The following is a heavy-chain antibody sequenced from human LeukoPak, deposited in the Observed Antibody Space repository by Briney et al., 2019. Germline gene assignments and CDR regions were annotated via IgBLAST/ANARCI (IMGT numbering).Heavy chain of an antibody. CDR2: IIPIFGTA. V-gene: IGHV1-69*05. Sequence: ASVKVSCEASGGTFSSYAISWVRQAPGQGLEWMGGIIPIFGTANYAQKFQGRVTITTDESTSTAYMELSSLRSEDTAVYYCARRHYDSSGYSDYFDYWGQGTLVTVSS. CDR3: ARRHYDSSGYSDYFDY. J-gene: IGHJ4*02. CDR1: GGTFSSYA. D-gene: IGHD3-22*01.